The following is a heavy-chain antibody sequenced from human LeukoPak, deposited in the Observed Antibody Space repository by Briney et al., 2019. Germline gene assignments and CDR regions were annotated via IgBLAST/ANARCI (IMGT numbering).Heavy chain of an antibody. Sequence: GRSLRLPCAASGFTFSSYAMHWVRQAPGKGLEWVAVISYDGSNKYYADSVKGRFTISRDNSKNTLYLQMNSLRAEDTAVYYCAKDSGSAYYYGMDVWGQGTTVTVSS. CDR2: ISYDGSNK. D-gene: IGHD3-10*01. J-gene: IGHJ6*02. CDR3: AKDSGSAYYYGMDV. CDR1: GFTFSSYA. V-gene: IGHV3-30-3*01.